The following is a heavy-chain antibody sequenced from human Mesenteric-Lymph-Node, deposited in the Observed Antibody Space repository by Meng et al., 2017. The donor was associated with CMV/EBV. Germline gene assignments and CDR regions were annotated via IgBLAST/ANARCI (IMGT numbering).Heavy chain of an antibody. CDR1: GFTFITYG. Sequence: GGSLRLSCAASGFTFITYGMQWVRQAPGKGLEWVAFIRYDGSHQDYADSVKGRFTISRDNAKNSLYLQMNSLRAEDTAVYYCARDSEIVVVPAAYYGMDVWGQGTTVTVSS. CDR3: ARDSEIVVVPAAYYGMDV. D-gene: IGHD2-2*01. CDR2: IRYDGSHQ. J-gene: IGHJ6*02. V-gene: IGHV3-30*02.